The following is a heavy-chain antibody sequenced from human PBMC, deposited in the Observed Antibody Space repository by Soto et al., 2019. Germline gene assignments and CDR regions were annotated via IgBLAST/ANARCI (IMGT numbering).Heavy chain of an antibody. CDR3: VRGGGYCSSTSCYAYFQH. CDR2: ISSGSDYI. D-gene: IGHD2-2*01. J-gene: IGHJ1*01. Sequence: EVQLVESGGGLVKPGESLRLSCAASRFTFTNYNMNWVRQAPGKGLEWVSSISSGSDYIYYADSVEGRFTISRDNAKNSQYLQMNSLRAEDTAVYYCVRGGGYCSSTSCYAYFQHWGQGTLVTVSS. V-gene: IGHV3-21*01. CDR1: RFTFTNYN.